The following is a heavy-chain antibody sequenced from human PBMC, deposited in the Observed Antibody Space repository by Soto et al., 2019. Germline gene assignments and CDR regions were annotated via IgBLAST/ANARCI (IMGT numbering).Heavy chain of an antibody. V-gene: IGHV4-59*01. CDR3: ARGSCSSASCYTGDY. CDR1: GGSISSYY. CDR2: IYFTGST. Sequence: LSLTCTVSGGSISSYYWSWIRQPPGKGLEWVGYIYFTGSTNYNPSLKSRATISIDTSKNQFSLKLNSVTAADTAVYYCARGSCSSASCYTGDYWGQGTLVTVSS. D-gene: IGHD2-2*01. J-gene: IGHJ4*02.